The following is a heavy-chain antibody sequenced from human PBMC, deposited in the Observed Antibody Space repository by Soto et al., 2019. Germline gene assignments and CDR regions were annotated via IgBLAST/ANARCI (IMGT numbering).Heavy chain of an antibody. CDR3: AGGSALGGTTLDY. CDR1: GFTFSSYA. Sequence: ESGGGLVQPGGSLRLSCAASGFTFSSYAMHWVRQAPGKGLEYVSAISSNGGSTYYANSVKGRFTISRDNSKNTLYLQMGSLRAEDVAVYYCAGGSALGGTTLDYWGQGTLVTVSS. J-gene: IGHJ4*02. CDR2: ISSNGGST. D-gene: IGHD3-16*01. V-gene: IGHV3-64*01.